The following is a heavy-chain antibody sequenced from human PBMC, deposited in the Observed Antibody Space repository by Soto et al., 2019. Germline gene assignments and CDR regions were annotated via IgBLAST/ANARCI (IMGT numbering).Heavy chain of an antibody. CDR1: GFSFSDYF. D-gene: IGHD2-15*01. J-gene: IGHJ5*02. Sequence: QAQLVQSGAEVKKPGASVKVSCKASGFSFSDYFMHWVRQAPGQGLEWMGIINPSGDSRNYAQKFQGRVNITRDTSTSTVYMDLSSLRYEDTAVYYCARDNSKNYATPAASSWFHPWGQGTPVTVSS. V-gene: IGHV1-46*01. CDR2: INPSGDSR. CDR3: ARDNSKNYATPAASSWFHP.